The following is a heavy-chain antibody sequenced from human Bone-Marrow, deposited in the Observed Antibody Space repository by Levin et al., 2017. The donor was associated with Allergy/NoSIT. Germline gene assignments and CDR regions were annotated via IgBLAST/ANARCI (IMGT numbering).Heavy chain of an antibody. V-gene: IGHV4-4*02. D-gene: IGHD2-8*02. CDR2: IYHSGTT. CDR1: GDSISSNNW. Sequence: SCAVSGDSISSNNWWNWVRQAPGEGLEWIGEIYHSGTTNYNPSLKSRILISVDKSKNQFSLRLNSVTAADTALYYCTRRNSSWVVFSFDVWGEGTMVTVSS. J-gene: IGHJ3*01. CDR3: TRRNSSWVVFSFDV.